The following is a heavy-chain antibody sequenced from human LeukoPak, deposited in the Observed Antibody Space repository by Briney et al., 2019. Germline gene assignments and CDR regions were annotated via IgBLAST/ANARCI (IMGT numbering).Heavy chain of an antibody. CDR3: AKDWYYYYYYMDV. CDR1: GFTFSGYA. J-gene: IGHJ6*03. V-gene: IGHV3-30*04. CDR2: ISYDGSNK. Sequence: GGSLRLSCAASGFTFSGYAMHWVRQAPGKGLEWVAVISYDGSNKYYADSVKGRFTISRDNSKNTLYLQMNSLGAEDTAVYYGAKDWYYYYYYMDVWGKGTTVTVSS.